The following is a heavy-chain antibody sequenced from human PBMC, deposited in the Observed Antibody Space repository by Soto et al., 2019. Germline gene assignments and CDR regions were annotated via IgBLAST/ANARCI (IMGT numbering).Heavy chain of an antibody. D-gene: IGHD3-22*01. CDR3: ARVVHWDPYYYDNSPSTYENWYGP. V-gene: IGHV4-38-2*01. Sequence: SETLSLTCAVSGDSITSGQYLTCLLQPPWKGLEWIGSMCHGGSTYYNPSLNSRVTYSINMNNTHVSPILNSVTAADTAVYYCARVVHWDPYYYDNSPSTYENWYGPCGEGRPVTIS. CDR1: GDSITSGQY. CDR2: MCHGGST. J-gene: IGHJ5*02.